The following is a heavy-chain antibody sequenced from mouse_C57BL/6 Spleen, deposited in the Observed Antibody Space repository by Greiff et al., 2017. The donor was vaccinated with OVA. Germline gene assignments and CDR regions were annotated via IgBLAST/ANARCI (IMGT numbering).Heavy chain of an antibody. CDR2: INPSSGYT. V-gene: IGHV1-4*01. D-gene: IGHD1-1*01. J-gene: IGHJ2*01. CDR1: GSTFTSYT. CDR3: ARTYGSSSDY. Sequence: QVQLQQSGPELARPGASVKMSCKASGSTFTSYTLHWVNQRPGKGLAWIGYINPSSGYTKYNQKFKDKATLTADKSSRTAYMQLSSLTSDDSAVYYCARTYGSSSDYWGQGTTLTVSS.